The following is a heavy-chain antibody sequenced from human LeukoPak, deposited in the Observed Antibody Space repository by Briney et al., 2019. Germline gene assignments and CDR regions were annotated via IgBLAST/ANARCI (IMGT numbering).Heavy chain of an antibody. CDR1: GFTFSSYS. V-gene: IGHV3-48*04. D-gene: IGHD4-23*01. CDR3: ARDSRSVTQGPYYYYYYGMDV. Sequence: PGGSLRLSCAASGFTFSSYSMNWVRQAPGKGLEWVSYISSSSSTIYYADSVKGRFTISRDNAKNSLYLQMNSLRAEDTAVYYCARDSRSVTQGPYYYYYYGMDVWGQGTTVTVSS. CDR2: ISSSSSTI. J-gene: IGHJ6*02.